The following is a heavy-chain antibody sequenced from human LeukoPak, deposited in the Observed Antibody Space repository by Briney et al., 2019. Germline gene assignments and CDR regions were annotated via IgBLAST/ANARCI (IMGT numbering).Heavy chain of an antibody. CDR2: IWYDGSNK. D-gene: IGHD6-19*01. CDR1: GFTFSSYG. Sequence: PGRSLRLSCAASGFTFSSYGMHCVRQAPGKGLEWVAVIWYDGSNKYYADSVKGRFTISRDNSKNTLYLQMNSLRAEDTAVYYCARESSGWPDYWGQGTLVTVSS. J-gene: IGHJ4*02. V-gene: IGHV3-33*01. CDR3: ARESSGWPDY.